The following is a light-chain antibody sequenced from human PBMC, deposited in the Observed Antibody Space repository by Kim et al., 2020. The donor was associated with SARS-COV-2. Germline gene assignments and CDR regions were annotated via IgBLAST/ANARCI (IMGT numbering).Light chain of an antibody. Sequence: SGHWPYWFQQRPGQAPRTLIHDTNNKHPWTPARFSGSLLGAKAALTLSGAQPEDEAVYYCLLYYGGIGVFGGGTQLTVL. V-gene: IGLV7-46*01. CDR2: DTN. CDR3: LLYYGGIGV. J-gene: IGLJ3*02. CDR1: SGHW.